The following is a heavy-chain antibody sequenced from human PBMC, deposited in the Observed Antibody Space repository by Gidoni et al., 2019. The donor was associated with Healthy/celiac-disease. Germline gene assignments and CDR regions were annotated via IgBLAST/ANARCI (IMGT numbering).Heavy chain of an antibody. J-gene: IGHJ4*02. V-gene: IGHV4-31*03. CDR2: IYYSGST. Sequence: QVQLQESGPGLVKPSQTLSLTCTFSGVSIRRGGYYWSWIRQHPGNGLAWIGDIYYSGSTYYNPSLKSRVTISVDTSKNQFSLKLSSGTAADTAVYYCARDPGRLQRKDYFDYWGQGTLVTVSS. CDR1: GVSIRRGGYY. CDR3: ARDPGRLQRKDYFDY. D-gene: IGHD3-10*01.